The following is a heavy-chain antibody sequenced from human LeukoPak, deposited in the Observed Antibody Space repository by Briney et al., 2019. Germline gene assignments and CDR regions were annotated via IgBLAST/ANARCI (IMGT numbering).Heavy chain of an antibody. CDR1: GFTFSSYE. D-gene: IGHD3-22*01. CDR2: ISGSGGST. J-gene: IGHJ4*02. V-gene: IGHV3-23*01. Sequence: GGSLRLSCAASGFTFSSYEMNWVRQAPGKGLEWVSAISGSGGSTYYADSVKGRFTISRDNSKNTLYLQMNSLRAEDTAVYYCAKRLGYYDSSEGYFDYWGQGTLVTVSS. CDR3: AKRLGYYDSSEGYFDY.